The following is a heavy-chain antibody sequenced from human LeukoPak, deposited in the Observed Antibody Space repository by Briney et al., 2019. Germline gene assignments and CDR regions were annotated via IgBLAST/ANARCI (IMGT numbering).Heavy chain of an antibody. CDR2: ISSTSNTI. D-gene: IGHD4-17*01. Sequence: AGGSLTLSCAASGFTFSTYSMNWVRLAPGKGLEWLSYISSTSNTIYYADSVKGRFTISRDNAKNSLYLQMNTLRDEDTAVYYCAREGSGATLTTGGFDPWGQGTLVTVSS. CDR3: AREGSGATLTTGGFDP. V-gene: IGHV3-48*02. J-gene: IGHJ5*02. CDR1: GFTFSTYS.